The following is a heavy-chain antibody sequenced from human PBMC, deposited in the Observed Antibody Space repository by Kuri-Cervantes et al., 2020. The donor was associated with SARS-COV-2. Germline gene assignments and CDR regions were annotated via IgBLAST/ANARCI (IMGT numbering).Heavy chain of an antibody. CDR2: IWYDGSNK. D-gene: IGHD2-15*01. CDR3: ARRYVNCSGGSCYSIHYYYGMDV. Sequence: LSLTCAASGFTFSSYGMHWVRQAPGKGLEWVAVIWYDGSNKYYADSVKGRFTISRDNSKNTLYLQMNSLRAEDTAVYYCARRYVNCSGGSCYSIHYYYGMDVWGQGTTVTVSS. V-gene: IGHV3-33*08. CDR1: GFTFSSYG. J-gene: IGHJ6*02.